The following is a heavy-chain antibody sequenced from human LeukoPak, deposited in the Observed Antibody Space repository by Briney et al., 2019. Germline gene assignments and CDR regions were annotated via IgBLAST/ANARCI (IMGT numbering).Heavy chain of an antibody. Sequence: SVKVSCKASGGTFSSYAFSWVRQAPGQGLEWMGRIIPILGIANYAQKFQGRVTITADKSTSTAYMELSSLRSEDTAVYYCAKDPNFPGIAVAGKGDGYWGQGTLVTVSS. V-gene: IGHV1-69*04. J-gene: IGHJ4*02. CDR2: IIPILGIA. CDR3: AKDPNFPGIAVAGKGDGY. CDR1: GGTFSSYA. D-gene: IGHD6-19*01.